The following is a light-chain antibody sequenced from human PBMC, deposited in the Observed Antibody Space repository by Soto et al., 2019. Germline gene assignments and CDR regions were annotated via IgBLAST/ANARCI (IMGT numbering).Light chain of an antibody. CDR3: QQYGSSPRT. V-gene: IGKV3-20*01. J-gene: IGKJ1*01. Sequence: EIVLTQSPGTLSLSPGERATLSCRGSQSVSSSYLAWYQLKPGQAPRLLIYGASSRAIGIPDRFSGSGSGTDFTLTISRLDPEDFAVYFCQQYGSSPRTFGQGTKVDIK. CDR2: GAS. CDR1: QSVSSSY.